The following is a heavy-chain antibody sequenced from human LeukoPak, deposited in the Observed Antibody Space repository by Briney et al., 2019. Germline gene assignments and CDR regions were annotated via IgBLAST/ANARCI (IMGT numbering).Heavy chain of an antibody. Sequence: SETLSLTCSVSGDSISGYFWSWLRQPPGKGLEWIGYIYSSGSTNYNPSLKSRVIISVDTSKNQVSLELTSVTAADTAIYYCARHTPPPTGFCSSTGCYMTGSEYFCVDVWGKGTTVTVSS. CDR2: IYSSGST. CDR3: ARHTPPPTGFCSSTGCYMTGSEYFCVDV. D-gene: IGHD2-2*02. J-gene: IGHJ6*03. V-gene: IGHV4-4*09. CDR1: GDSISGYF.